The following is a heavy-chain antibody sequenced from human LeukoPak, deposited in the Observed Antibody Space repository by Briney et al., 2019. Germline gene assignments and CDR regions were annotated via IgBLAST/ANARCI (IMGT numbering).Heavy chain of an antibody. J-gene: IGHJ3*02. CDR3: ARNKWVGDYGDEDAFDI. CDR1: GFTFSTYT. D-gene: IGHD4-17*01. CDR2: ISSSSSYI. Sequence: GGSLRLSCAASGFTFSTYTMNWVRQAPGKGLEWVSSISSSSSYIYYADSVKGRFAISRDNARNSLYLLMNGLRAEDTAVYYCARNKWVGDYGDEDAFDIWGQGTMVTVSS. V-gene: IGHV3-21*01.